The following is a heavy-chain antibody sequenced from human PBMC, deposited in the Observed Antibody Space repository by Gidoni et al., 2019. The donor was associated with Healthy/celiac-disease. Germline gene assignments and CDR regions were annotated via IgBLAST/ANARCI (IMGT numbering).Heavy chain of an antibody. CDR1: GFPVRSNY. J-gene: IGHJ4*02. CDR2: IYSGGST. D-gene: IGHD1-26*01. Sequence: EVQLVESGGGLIQPGGSRRLSCAASGFPVRSNYMSWGRQAPGKGLEWVSVIYSGGSTYYADSVKGRFTISRANSKTTLYLQMNSLRAEDTAVYYCARGQGAANYWGQGTLVTVSS. CDR3: ARGQGAANY. V-gene: IGHV3-53*01.